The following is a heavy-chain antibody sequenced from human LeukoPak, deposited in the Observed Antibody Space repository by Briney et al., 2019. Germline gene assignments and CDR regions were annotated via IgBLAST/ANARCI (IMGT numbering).Heavy chain of an antibody. V-gene: IGHV4-59*01. CDR1: GGSISSYY. CDR3: ARGGARYYPFDY. CDR2: IYYSGST. J-gene: IGHJ4*02. D-gene: IGHD3-10*01. Sequence: SETLSLTCTVSGGSISSYYWSWIRQPPGKGLEWIGYIYYSGSTNYNPSLKSRVTISVDTSKNQFSLKLSSVTAADTAVYYCARGGARYYPFDYWGQGTLVTVSS.